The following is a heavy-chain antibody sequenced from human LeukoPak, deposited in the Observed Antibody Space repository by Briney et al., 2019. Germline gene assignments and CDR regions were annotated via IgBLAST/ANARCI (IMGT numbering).Heavy chain of an antibody. CDR1: GYSISSGYY. D-gene: IGHD3-16*01. Sequence: PSETLSLTCTVSGYSISSGYYWGWIRQPPGKGLEWIGSIYHSGSTNYNPSLKSRVTISVDTSKNQFSLKLSSVTAADTAVYYCASDWGEGDWGQGTLVTVSS. V-gene: IGHV4-38-2*02. CDR2: IYHSGST. CDR3: ASDWGEGD. J-gene: IGHJ4*02.